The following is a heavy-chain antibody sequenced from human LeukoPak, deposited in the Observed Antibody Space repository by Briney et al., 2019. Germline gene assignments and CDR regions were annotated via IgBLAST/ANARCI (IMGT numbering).Heavy chain of an antibody. CDR2: MSADGGST. CDR1: GCTFSSYA. J-gene: IGHJ4*02. V-gene: IGHV3-23*01. CDR3: AKAGGYCTSTSCYLFD. D-gene: IGHD2-2*01. Sequence: GWSLTLSCAASGCTFSSYAMNWVRQAPAKGLEWVSAMSADGGSTHYADSVKSRFSISRDNSKNTLYLQMNSLRAEDTDIYYCAKAGGYCTSTSCYLFDWGQGTLVTVSS.